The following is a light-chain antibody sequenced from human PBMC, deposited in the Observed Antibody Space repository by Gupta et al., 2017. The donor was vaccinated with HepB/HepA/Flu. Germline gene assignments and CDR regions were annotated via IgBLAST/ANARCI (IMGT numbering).Light chain of an antibody. J-gene: IGLJ2*01. CDR2: GNI. CDR1: TSNIGRNT. CDR3: AVWDDSLNGVI. V-gene: IGLV1-44*01. Sequence: QPVVTQPPSVSATPGQSGVISCTGSTSNIGRNTVNWYHHLPGTAPNLLIYGNIQRPSGVSDRFSGSKSGTSASLAVSGLQPEDEADYYCAVWDDSLNGVIFGGGTKLTVL.